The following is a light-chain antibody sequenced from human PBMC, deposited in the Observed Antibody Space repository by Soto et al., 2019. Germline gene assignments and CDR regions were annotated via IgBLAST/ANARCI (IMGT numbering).Light chain of an antibody. CDR2: DVS. Sequence: QSALTQPASVSGSPGQSITISCTGTNSDIGGFASVSWFQQHPGEAPKLMIYDVSNRPSGISNRFSGSKFDNTASLTISGLQADDEADYYCASYTTTGTVLFGAGTKLTVL. CDR1: NSDIGGFAS. CDR3: ASYTTTGTVL. V-gene: IGLV2-14*03. J-gene: IGLJ3*02.